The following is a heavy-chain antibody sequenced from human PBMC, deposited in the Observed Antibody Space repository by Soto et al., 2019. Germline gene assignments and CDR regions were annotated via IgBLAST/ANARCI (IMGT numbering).Heavy chain of an antibody. CDR2: INPSGGST. CDR3: ARPRLTIAVAGTSLFDY. V-gene: IGHV1-46*01. Sequence: QVQLVQSGAEVKKPGASVKVSCKASGYTFTSYYMHWVRQAPGQGLEWMGIINPSGGSTSYAQKFQGRVTMTRDTSTSTVYMELSSLRSEDKAVYYCARPRLTIAVAGTSLFDYWGQGTLVTVSS. CDR1: GYTFTSYY. J-gene: IGHJ4*02. D-gene: IGHD6-19*01.